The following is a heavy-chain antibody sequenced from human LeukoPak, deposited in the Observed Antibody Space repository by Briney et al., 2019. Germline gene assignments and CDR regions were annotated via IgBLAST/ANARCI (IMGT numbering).Heavy chain of an antibody. CDR3: ARSSGSYDY. J-gene: IGHJ4*02. V-gene: IGHV4-39*01. D-gene: IGHD1-26*01. CDR2: ISYSGST. CDR1: GGSISSSSYY. Sequence: SETLSLTCTVSGGSISSSSYYWGWIRQPPGKGLEWIGSISYSGSTYYNPSLKSRVTISVDTSKNQFSLELSSVAAADTAVYYCARSSGSYDYWGQGTLVTVSS.